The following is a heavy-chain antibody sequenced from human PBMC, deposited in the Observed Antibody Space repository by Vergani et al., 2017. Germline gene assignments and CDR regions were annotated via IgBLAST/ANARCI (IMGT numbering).Heavy chain of an antibody. Sequence: QVQLVESGGGVVQPGRSLRLSCAASGFTFSSYAMHWVRQAPGKGLEWVAVISYDGSNKYYADSVKGRFTISRDNSKNTLYLQMNSLRAEDTAVYYCARDRITAMVRGVIIWGYFDYWGQGTLVTVSS. CDR2: ISYDGSNK. CDR1: GFTFSSYA. CDR3: ARDRITAMVRGVIIWGYFDY. V-gene: IGHV3-30-3*01. J-gene: IGHJ4*02. D-gene: IGHD3-10*01.